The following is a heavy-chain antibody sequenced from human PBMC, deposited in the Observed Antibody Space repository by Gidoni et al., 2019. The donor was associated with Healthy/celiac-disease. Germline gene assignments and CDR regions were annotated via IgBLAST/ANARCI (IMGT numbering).Heavy chain of an antibody. Sequence: EVQLLESGGGLVQPGGSLRLSCAASGFTFSRYAMSWVRQAQGKGLEWVSAISGSGGSTYYADSVKGRFTISRDNSKNTLYLQMNSLRAEDTAVYYCAKESFWSGYYYYYGMDVWGQGTTVTVSS. CDR3: AKESFWSGYYYYYGMDV. CDR2: ISGSGGST. J-gene: IGHJ6*02. D-gene: IGHD3-3*01. CDR1: GFTFSRYA. V-gene: IGHV3-23*01.